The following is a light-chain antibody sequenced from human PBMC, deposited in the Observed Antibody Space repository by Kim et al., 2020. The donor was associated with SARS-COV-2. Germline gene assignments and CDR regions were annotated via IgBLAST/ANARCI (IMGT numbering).Light chain of an antibody. J-gene: IGLJ3*02. CDR3: QTYDRNLVGRV. CDR1: SSNIGANYD. CDR2: SNN. V-gene: IGLV1-40*01. Sequence: GVTISCTGSSSNIGANYDVHWYKQRPGTAHKLLITSNNDRLSGVPDRFSASKSDTSASLAITGLQPDDEGDYYCQTYDRNLVGRVFGGGTQLTVL.